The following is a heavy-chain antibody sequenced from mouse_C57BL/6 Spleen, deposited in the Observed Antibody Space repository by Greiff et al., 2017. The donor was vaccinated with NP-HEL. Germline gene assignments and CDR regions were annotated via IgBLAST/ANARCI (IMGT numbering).Heavy chain of an antibody. CDR2: IDPETGGT. D-gene: IGHD2-14*01. J-gene: IGHJ2*01. CDR3: TEGTSYYFDY. Sequence: ESGAELVRPGASVTLSCKASGYTFTDYEMHWVKQTPVHGLEWIGAIDPETGGTAYNQKFKGKAILTADKSSSTAYMELRSLTSEDSAVYYCTEGTSYYFDYWSQGTTLTVSS. CDR1: GYTFTDYE. V-gene: IGHV1-15*01.